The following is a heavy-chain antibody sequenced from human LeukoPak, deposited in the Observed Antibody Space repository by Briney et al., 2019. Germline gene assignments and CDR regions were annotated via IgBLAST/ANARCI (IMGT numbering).Heavy chain of an antibody. CDR2: IRREGYGGTT. D-gene: IGHD3-3*01. Sequence: QPGRSLRLSCTASGFNFGDYSLSWLRQAPGVGREWVAFIRREGYGGTTEYAASVKGRFTISRDDSKSIAYLQMNSLKTEDKGVYYCTRAPDFWRGPLDVWGKGTTVTVSS. CDR3: TRAPDFWRGPLDV. J-gene: IGHJ6*04. V-gene: IGHV3-49*03. CDR1: GFNFGDYS.